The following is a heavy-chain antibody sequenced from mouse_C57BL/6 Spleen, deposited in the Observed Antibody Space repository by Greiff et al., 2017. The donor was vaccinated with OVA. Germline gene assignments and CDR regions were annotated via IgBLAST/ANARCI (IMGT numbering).Heavy chain of an antibody. J-gene: IGHJ4*01. Sequence: DVQLQESGPELVKPGASVKIPCKASGYTFTDYNMDWVKQSHGKSLEWIGDINPNNGGTIYNQKFKGKATLTVDKSSSTAYMELRSLTSEDTAVYYCARFYDYDEGAYYAMDYWGQGTSVTVSS. CDR3: ARFYDYDEGAYYAMDY. V-gene: IGHV1-18*01. CDR2: INPNNGGT. D-gene: IGHD2-4*01. CDR1: GYTFTDYN.